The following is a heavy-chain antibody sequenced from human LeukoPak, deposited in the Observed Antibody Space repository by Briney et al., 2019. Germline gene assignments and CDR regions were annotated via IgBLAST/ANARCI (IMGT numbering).Heavy chain of an antibody. D-gene: IGHD3-10*01. CDR2: ISGSGVST. Sequence: GGSLRLSCAASGFTSSSYGMSWVRQAPGKGLEWVSAISGSGVSTYYADSVKGRFTISRDNSKNTLYLQMNSLRAEDTAVYYCAKLDGRVFDYWGQGTLVTVSS. V-gene: IGHV3-23*01. CDR3: AKLDGRVFDY. CDR1: GFTSSSYG. J-gene: IGHJ4*02.